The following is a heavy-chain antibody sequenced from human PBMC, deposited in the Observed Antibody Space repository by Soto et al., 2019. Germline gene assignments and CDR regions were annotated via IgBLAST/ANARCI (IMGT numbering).Heavy chain of an antibody. V-gene: IGHV3-7*01. J-gene: IGHJ5*02. CDR2: IKQDGSEK. CDR1: GFTFSSYW. Sequence: GGSLRLSCAASGFTFSSYWMSWVRQAPGKGLEWVANIKQDGSEKYYVDSVKGRFTISRDNAKNSLYLQMNSLRAEDTAVYYCARVKLRYSSSWSWFDPWGQGTLVTVSS. D-gene: IGHD6-13*01. CDR3: ARVKLRYSSSWSWFDP.